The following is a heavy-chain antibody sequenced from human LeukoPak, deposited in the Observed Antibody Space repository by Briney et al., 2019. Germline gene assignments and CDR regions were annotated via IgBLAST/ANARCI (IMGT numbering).Heavy chain of an antibody. V-gene: IGHV4-39*01. J-gene: IGHJ5*02. CDR1: GGSISSSSYY. Sequence: SETLSLTCTVSGGSISSSSYYWGWIRQPPGKGLGWIGSIYYSGSTYYNPSLKSRVTISVDTSKNQFSLKLSSVTAADTAVYYCARRSSSWYSRFDPWGQGTLVTVSS. D-gene: IGHD6-13*01. CDR2: IYYSGST. CDR3: ARRSSSWYSRFDP.